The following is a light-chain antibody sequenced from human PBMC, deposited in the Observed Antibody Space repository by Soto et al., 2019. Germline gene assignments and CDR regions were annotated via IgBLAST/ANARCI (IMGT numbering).Light chain of an antibody. CDR3: QEYYNWRT. CDR2: GAS. CDR1: QSVSSK. Sequence: EIVMTQSPATLSVSPGERATLSCRASQSVSSKLAWYQQKPGQAPRLLIYGASTRATGIPARFSGSGSGTEFPLTIPSLQSEVFAIYYCQEYYNWRTFGQGTKVHFK. J-gene: IGKJ1*01. V-gene: IGKV3-15*01.